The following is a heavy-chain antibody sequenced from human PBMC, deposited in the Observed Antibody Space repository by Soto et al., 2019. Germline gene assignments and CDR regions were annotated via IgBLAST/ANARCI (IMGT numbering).Heavy chain of an antibody. CDR2: IWYDGSNK. CDR3: ASLLTYCSSGSCWVHHVP. Sequence: LCCAASGFTFSGDGMHWVRQAAGEGRWWVAVIWYDGSNKYYAASVKGRFTISRDNSKNTLYLQMNSLRAEDTAVYYCASLLTYCSSGSCWVHHVPWGQGT. D-gene: IGHD2-15*01. J-gene: IGHJ5*02. V-gene: IGHV3-33*01. CDR1: GFTFSGDG.